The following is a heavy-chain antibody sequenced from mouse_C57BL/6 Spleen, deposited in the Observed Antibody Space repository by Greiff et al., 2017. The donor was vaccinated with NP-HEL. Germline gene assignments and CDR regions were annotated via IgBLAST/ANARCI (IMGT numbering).Heavy chain of an antibody. D-gene: IGHD1-1*01. J-gene: IGHJ1*03. CDR1: GYTFTDYN. CDR2: INPNSGGT. CDR3: IYYYGSSYEDFDV. V-gene: IGHV1-22*01. Sequence: EVQLQQSGPELVKPGASVKMSCKASGYTFTDYNMHWVKQSHGKSLEWIGYINPNSGGTSYNKKFKGKATLTVNTSSSTAYMELRSLTSEDSAVYYCIYYYGSSYEDFDVWGTGTTVTVSS.